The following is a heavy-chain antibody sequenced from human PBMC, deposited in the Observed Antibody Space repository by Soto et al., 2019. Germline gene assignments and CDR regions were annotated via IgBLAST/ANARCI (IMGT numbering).Heavy chain of an antibody. V-gene: IGHV1-18*01. J-gene: IGHJ4*02. CDR1: GYTFTSYG. Sequence: ASVKVSCKASGYTFTSYGISWVRQAPGQGLEWMGWISVYNGNTYYAQKLQGRVTMTTDTSTSTAYMELRSLRSDDTAVYYCASGWFGEFVYYFDYWGQGTLVTVSS. D-gene: IGHD3-10*01. CDR3: ASGWFGEFVYYFDY. CDR2: ISVYNGNT.